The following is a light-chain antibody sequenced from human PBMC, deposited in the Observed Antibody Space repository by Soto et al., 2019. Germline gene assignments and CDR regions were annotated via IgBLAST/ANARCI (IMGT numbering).Light chain of an antibody. CDR2: DVS. J-gene: IGLJ3*02. CDR1: SSDVGAYNY. CDR3: CSYAGSYTLV. V-gene: IGLV2-11*01. Sequence: QSVLTQPRSVSGSPGQSVTISCTGTSSDVGAYNYVSWYQQHPGKVPKLMIYDVSRRPSGVPDRFSGSKSGNTASLTISGLQADDEADYYCCSYAGSYTLVFGGGTKLT.